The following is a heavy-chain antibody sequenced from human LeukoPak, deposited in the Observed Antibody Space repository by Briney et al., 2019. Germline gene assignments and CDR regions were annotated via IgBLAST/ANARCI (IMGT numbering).Heavy chain of an antibody. D-gene: IGHD2-2*01. CDR3: ATLRRDIVVVPAAMRGYYYYYMDV. CDR2: IYPGDSDT. CDR1: GYRFTSYW. J-gene: IGHJ6*03. Sequence: GESLKISCKGSGYRFTSYWIGWVRQMPGKGLEWMGIIYPGDSDTRYSPSFQGQVTISADKSISTAYLQWSSLKASDIAMYYCATLRRDIVVVPAAMRGYYYYYMDVWGKGTTVTVSS. V-gene: IGHV5-51*01.